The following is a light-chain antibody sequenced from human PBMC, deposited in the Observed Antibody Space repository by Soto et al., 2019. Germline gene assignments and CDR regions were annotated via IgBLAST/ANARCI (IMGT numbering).Light chain of an antibody. V-gene: IGKV1-5*01. Sequence: EIQMTQSPSTLSATVGDRVTITCRASQSVRSWLAWYQQKPGRAPKFLIYDASSLESGVPSRFSGSGSGTEFTLTISNLQPDDFATYYCQQYDNYPLTFGGGTKVDI. CDR1: QSVRSW. J-gene: IGKJ4*01. CDR2: DAS. CDR3: QQYDNYPLT.